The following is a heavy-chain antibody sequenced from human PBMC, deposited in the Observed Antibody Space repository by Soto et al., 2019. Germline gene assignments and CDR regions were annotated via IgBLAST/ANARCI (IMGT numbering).Heavy chain of an antibody. V-gene: IGHV3-23*01. Sequence: EVQLLESGGGLVQPGGSLRLSCAASGFTFSSYAMSWVRQAPGKGLEWVSTISNSGGGTYYADSVKDRFTISRDNSKNTLYLQMNSLRAEDTAVYYCGGAAAAYYFYYYMDVWGKGTTVSVSS. D-gene: IGHD6-13*01. CDR1: GFTFSSYA. J-gene: IGHJ6*03. CDR3: GGAAAAYYFYYYMDV. CDR2: ISNSGGGT.